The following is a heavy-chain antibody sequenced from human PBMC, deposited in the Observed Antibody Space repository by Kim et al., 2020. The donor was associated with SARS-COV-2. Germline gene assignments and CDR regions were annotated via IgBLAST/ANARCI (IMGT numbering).Heavy chain of an antibody. CDR3: AKDLSPHVAVAEYFDY. V-gene: IGHV3-23*01. J-gene: IGHJ4*02. CDR2: ISGSGGST. CDR1: GFTFSSYA. D-gene: IGHD2-15*01. Sequence: GGSLRLSCAASGFTFSSYAMSWVRQAPGKGLEWVSAISGSGGSTYYADSVKGRFTISRDNSKNTLYLQMNSLRAEDTAVYYCAKDLSPHVAVAEYFDYWGQGTLVTVSS.